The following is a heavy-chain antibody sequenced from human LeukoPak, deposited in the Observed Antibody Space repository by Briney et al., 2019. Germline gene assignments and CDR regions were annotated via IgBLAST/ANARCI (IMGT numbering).Heavy chain of an antibody. CDR3: ARDTYSAFDV. J-gene: IGHJ3*01. Sequence: PSETLSLTCTVSGYSISNGYFWGWIRQPAGKGLEWIGRIYTSGSINYNPSLKSRVAMSVDTSKNHFSLKLTSVTAADTAVYYCARDTYSAFDVWGQGTMVTVSS. CDR2: IYTSGSI. D-gene: IGHD2-21*01. CDR1: GYSISNGYF. V-gene: IGHV4-4*07.